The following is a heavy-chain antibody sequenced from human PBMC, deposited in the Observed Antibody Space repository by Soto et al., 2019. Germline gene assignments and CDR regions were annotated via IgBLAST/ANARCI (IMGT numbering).Heavy chain of an antibody. CDR1: GGSFSCYY. D-gene: IGHD6-19*01. V-gene: IGHV4-34*01. CDR2: INHSGST. J-gene: IGHJ4*02. CDR3: ARGCWYSSGCSRGDY. Sequence: SATRSLTCAVYGGSFSCYYCSWIRHPPGKGLEWIVEINHSGSTNSNPSLKSRVTISLDTSKNQFSLKLSSVTAADTAGYYCARGCWYSSGCSRGDYWGQGTPVTVS.